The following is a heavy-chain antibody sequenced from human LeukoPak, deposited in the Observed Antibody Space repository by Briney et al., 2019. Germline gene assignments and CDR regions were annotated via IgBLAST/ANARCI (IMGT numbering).Heavy chain of an antibody. CDR3: ARSIHYYDSSGYYYHDAFDI. D-gene: IGHD3-22*01. V-gene: IGHV4-59*08. Sequence: SETLSLTCTVSGGSISSYYWSWIRQPPGKGLEWIGYIYYSGSTNYNPSLKSRVTISVDTSKNQFSLKLSSVTAADTAVYYCARSIHYYDSSGYYYHDAFDIWGQGTMVTASS. CDR1: GGSISSYY. CDR2: IYYSGST. J-gene: IGHJ3*02.